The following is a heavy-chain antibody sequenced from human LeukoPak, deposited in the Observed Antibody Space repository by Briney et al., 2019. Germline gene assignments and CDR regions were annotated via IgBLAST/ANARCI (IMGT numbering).Heavy chain of an antibody. V-gene: IGHV3-30*02. J-gene: IGHJ6*03. CDR3: AKDSAFYYIDV. D-gene: IGHD3-10*01. CDR1: GFTFNKYG. CDR2: IRYNGNNQ. Sequence: PGGSLRLSCAAPGFTFNKYGMPWVRQAPGKVLEWVASIRYNGNNQSYADSVKRRFTISRDNSKNTLYLQMNSLKGDDTAVYYCAKDSAFYYIDVWGKGTTVIISS.